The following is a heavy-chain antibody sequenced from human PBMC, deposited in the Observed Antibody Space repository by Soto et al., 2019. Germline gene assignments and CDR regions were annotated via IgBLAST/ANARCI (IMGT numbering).Heavy chain of an antibody. Sequence: SVKVSCTASGGTFSSYAISWVRQAPGQGLEWMGGIIPIFGTASYAQKFQGRVTITADESTSTAYMELSSLRSEDTAVYYCARVSDGGKRDHDAFDIWGQGTMVTVSS. CDR2: IIPIFGTA. CDR1: GGTFSSYA. V-gene: IGHV1-69*13. CDR3: ARVSDGGKRDHDAFDI. J-gene: IGHJ3*02. D-gene: IGHD2-15*01.